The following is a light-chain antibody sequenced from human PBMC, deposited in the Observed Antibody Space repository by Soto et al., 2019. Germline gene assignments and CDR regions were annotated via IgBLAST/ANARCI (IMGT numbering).Light chain of an antibody. CDR2: EVS. J-gene: IGLJ2*01. V-gene: IGLV2-14*01. Sequence: QSALTQPASVSGSPGQSITISCTGTSSDVGGYNYVSWYQQHPGKGPKLMIYEVSNRPSGVSNRFSGSKSGNTASLTVSGLQTEDEADYYCSSYAGIDSLLFGGGTKLTVL. CDR3: SSYAGIDSLL. CDR1: SSDVGGYNY.